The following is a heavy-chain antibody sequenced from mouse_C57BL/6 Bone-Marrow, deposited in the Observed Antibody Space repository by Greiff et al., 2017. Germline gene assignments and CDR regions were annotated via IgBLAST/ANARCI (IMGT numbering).Heavy chain of an antibody. J-gene: IGHJ2*01. CDR3: ARSGGLLQGFDY. CDR2: IDPEDGET. D-gene: IGHD2-3*01. V-gene: IGHV14-2*01. Sequence: EVKLMESGAELVKPGASVKLSCTASGFNIQDYYMPWVKQRTEQGLEWIGRIDPEDGETKYAPKFQGKATITADTSANTASLQLSSLTSEDTAVYYCARSGGLLQGFDYWGQGTTLTVSS. CDR1: GFNIQDYY.